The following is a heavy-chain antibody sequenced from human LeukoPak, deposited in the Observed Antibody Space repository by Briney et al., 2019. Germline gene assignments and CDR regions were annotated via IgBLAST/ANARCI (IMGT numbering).Heavy chain of an antibody. CDR1: GGSISSYY. J-gene: IGHJ4*02. Sequence: SETLSLTCTVSGGSISSYYWSWIRQPPGKGLEWIGYIYYSGSTNYNPSLKSRVTISVDTSKNQFSLKLSSVTAADTAVYYCARDRGDDILTGYLDYWGQGTLVTVSS. D-gene: IGHD3-9*01. CDR2: IYYSGST. V-gene: IGHV4-59*12. CDR3: ARDRGDDILTGYLDY.